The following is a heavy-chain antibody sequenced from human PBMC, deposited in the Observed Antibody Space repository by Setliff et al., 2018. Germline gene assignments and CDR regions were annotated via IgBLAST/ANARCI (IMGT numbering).Heavy chain of an antibody. J-gene: IGHJ4*02. D-gene: IGHD3-10*01. Sequence: PGGSLRLSCAASGFTFSRHGMHWVRQAPGKGLEWVAVIWFDGSDKYYADSVKGRFTISRDNSKNSLFLQMDNLRAEDTAQYFCARDSSHFIRVLDSWGQGTLVTVSS. CDR2: IWFDGSDK. CDR3: ARDSSHFIRVLDS. CDR1: GFTFSRHG. V-gene: IGHV3-33*01.